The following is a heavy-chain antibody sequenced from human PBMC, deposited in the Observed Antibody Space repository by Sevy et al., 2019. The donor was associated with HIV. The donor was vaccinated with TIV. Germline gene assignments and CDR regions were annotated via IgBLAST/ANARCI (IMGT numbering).Heavy chain of an antibody. CDR1: GFTFSNYA. V-gene: IGHV3-23*01. D-gene: IGHD2-15*01. CDR3: AKVVVAADIDPFYYYAYGMDV. J-gene: IGHJ6*02. CDR2: ISGSGDST. Sequence: GGSLRLSCAASGFTFSNYAINWVRQAPGKGLEWVSRISGSGDSTFYADSVKGRFTISRENSKNTVHLQMNSLRVEDTAVYYCAKVVVAADIDPFYYYAYGMDVWGQGTTVTVSS.